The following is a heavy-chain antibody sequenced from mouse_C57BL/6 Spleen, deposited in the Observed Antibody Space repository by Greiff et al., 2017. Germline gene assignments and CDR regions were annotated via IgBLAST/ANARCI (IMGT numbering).Heavy chain of an antibody. CDR2: IYPGNGDT. CDR1: GYTFTSYN. Sequence: LQQSGAELVRPGASVKMSCKASGYTFTSYNMHWVKQTPRQGLEWIGAIYPGNGDTSYNQKFKGKGKLTVSKPSSTAYMQISSLTSEDSAVYVCAREGVYYYGSSYAMDYWGQGTSVTVSS. D-gene: IGHD1-1*01. CDR3: AREGVYYYGSSYAMDY. J-gene: IGHJ4*01. V-gene: IGHV1-12*01.